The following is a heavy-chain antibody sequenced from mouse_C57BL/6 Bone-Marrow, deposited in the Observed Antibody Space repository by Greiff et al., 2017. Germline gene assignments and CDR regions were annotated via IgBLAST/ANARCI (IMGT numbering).Heavy chain of an antibody. V-gene: IGHV1-64*01. Sequence: QVQLQQPGAELVKPGASVKLSCKASGYTFTSYWMHWVKQRPGQGLEWIGMIHPNSGSTNYNEKFKSKATLTVDKSSNTAYMQLSSLTSEDSAVYYCARGVYYDYVYWYFDVWGTGTTVTVSS. CDR3: ARGVYYDYVYWYFDV. CDR1: GYTFTSYW. J-gene: IGHJ1*03. CDR2: IHPNSGST. D-gene: IGHD2-4*01.